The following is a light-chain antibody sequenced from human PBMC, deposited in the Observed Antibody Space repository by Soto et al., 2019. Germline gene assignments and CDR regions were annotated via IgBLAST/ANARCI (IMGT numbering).Light chain of an antibody. CDR2: DTS. V-gene: IGLV7-46*01. CDR1: PGDVIGHHY. CDR3: CLAFSGDRPV. Sequence: QAVVSPEPSLTVSPGGPVTLTCGAHPGDVIGHHYPYRFQQRPRQAPRTLIYDTSYKHSWTPAWFSGSLLGGKAALTLSDAQPEDEAVYDCCLAFSGDRPVLGGGTTLTVL. J-gene: IGLJ2*01.